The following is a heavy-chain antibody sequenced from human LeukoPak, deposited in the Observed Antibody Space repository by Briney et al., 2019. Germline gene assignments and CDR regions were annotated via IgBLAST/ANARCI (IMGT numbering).Heavy chain of an antibody. V-gene: IGHV3-7*05. CDR2: IKQDGSEK. CDR3: ARIGYRSSTFDY. D-gene: IGHD6-6*01. CDR1: GFTFSMYW. Sequence: GSLRLSCAASGFTFSMYWMSWVRQAPAKGLEWVANIKQDGSEKYYVDSVKGRFTISRDNTKNSLYLQMNSLRAEDTAVYYCARIGYRSSTFDYWGQGTPVTVSS. J-gene: IGHJ4*02.